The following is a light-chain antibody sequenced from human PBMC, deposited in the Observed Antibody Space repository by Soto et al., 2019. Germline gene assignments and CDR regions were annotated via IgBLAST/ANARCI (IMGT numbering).Light chain of an antibody. CDR3: KQYNIYPLT. V-gene: IGKV1-5*01. CDR1: QSISSW. CDR2: DAS. Sequence: DIQMTQSPSTLSASVGDRVTITCRASQSISSWLAWYQQKPGKAPKLLIYDASSLESGVPSRFSGSGSGTEFPLTISTLHPDDFAIYSSKQYNIYPLTSGGGTRGNIK. J-gene: IGKJ4*01.